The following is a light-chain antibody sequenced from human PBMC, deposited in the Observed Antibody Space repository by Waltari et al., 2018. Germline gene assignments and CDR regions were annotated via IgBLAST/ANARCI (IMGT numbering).Light chain of an antibody. Sequence: QSVLTQPPSVSGAPGQRVTVSCTGSTSNTGAGYDVQWYQQFPGRAPQLVIYANTYRPSGVPDRFSATKSGSSASLAITGLQAEDEADYYCQSYDKILSAWVFGGGTKLTVL. CDR2: ANT. CDR1: TSNTGAGYD. V-gene: IGLV1-40*01. CDR3: QSYDKILSAWV. J-gene: IGLJ3*02.